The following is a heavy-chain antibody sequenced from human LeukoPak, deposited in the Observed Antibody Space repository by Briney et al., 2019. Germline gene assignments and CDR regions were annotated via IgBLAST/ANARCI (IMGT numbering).Heavy chain of an antibody. CDR2: IKQDGSEK. CDR1: GFTFSSYW. CDR3: ARELNYYDSSGYYEGTDPFDY. V-gene: IGHV3-7*01. D-gene: IGHD3-22*01. J-gene: IGHJ4*02. Sequence: GGSLRLSCAASGFTFSSYWMSWVRQAPGKGLEWVANIKQDGSEKDYVDSVKGRFTISRDNAKNSLYLQMNSLRAEDTAVYYCARELNYYDSSGYYEGTDPFDYWGQGTLVTVSS.